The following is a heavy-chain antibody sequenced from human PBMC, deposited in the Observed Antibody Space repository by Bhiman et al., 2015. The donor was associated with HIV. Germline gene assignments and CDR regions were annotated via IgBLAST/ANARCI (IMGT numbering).Heavy chain of an antibody. CDR3: ASLGYFDL. V-gene: IGHV3-21*01. Sequence: EVQLVESGGGLVKPGGSLRLSCAASGFSISSYTMNWVRQAPGKGLEWVSSISSGSSSIYYADSVKGRFTISRDNAKNSLYLQMNSLRAEDTAVYYCASLGYFDLWGRGTLVTVSS. CDR1: GFSISSYT. J-gene: IGHJ2*01. CDR2: ISSGSSSI.